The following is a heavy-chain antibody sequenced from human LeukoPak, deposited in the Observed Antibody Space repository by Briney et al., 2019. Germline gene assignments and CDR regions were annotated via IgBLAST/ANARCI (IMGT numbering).Heavy chain of an antibody. CDR2: INPNSGGT. CDR1: GYTFTGYY. J-gene: IGHJ4*02. D-gene: IGHD3-22*01. Sequence: ASVKVSCKASGYTFTGYYMHWVRQAPGQGLEWMGWINPNSGGTNYAQKFQGWVTMTRDTSISTAYMELSRLRSDDTAVYYCARGAGRAGYYDSGGYYADYWGQGTLVTVSS. V-gene: IGHV1-2*04. CDR3: ARGAGRAGYYDSGGYYADY.